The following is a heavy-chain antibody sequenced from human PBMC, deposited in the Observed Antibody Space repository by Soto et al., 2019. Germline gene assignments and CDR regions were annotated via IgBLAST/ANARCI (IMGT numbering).Heavy chain of an antibody. CDR2: ISGSGAST. CDR1: GFPFRTYA. CDR3: AKIEAEIAASYFDY. Sequence: EVQLLESGGGLVQPGGSLRLSGAASGFPFRTYAMSWVRQAPGRGLGWVSAISGSGASTYYADSVKGRFTISRDNSKNTLYLQMNSLRAEDTAVYYCAKIEAEIAASYFDYWGQGTLVTVSS. D-gene: IGHD6-25*01. V-gene: IGHV3-23*01. J-gene: IGHJ4*02.